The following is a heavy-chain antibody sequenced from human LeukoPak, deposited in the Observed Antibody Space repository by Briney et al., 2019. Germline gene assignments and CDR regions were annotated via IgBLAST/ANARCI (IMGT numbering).Heavy chain of an antibody. CDR1: GFTFSTYI. CDR2: ISSRSNTI. J-gene: IGHJ5*02. V-gene: IGHV3-48*01. Sequence: SGGSLRLSCAASGFTFSTYIMYWVRQAPGKGLEWVSYISSRSNTIYYANSVRGRFTISRDNAKNPLYLQMNSLRVEDTAVYYCARDPSQFLEPHWLDPWGQGTLVTVSS. CDR3: ARDPSQFLEPHWLDP. D-gene: IGHD3-3*01.